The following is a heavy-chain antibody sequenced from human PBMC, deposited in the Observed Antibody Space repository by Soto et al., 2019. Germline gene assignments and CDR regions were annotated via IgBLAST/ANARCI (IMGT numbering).Heavy chain of an antibody. CDR2: IRSKADGGTT. J-gene: IGHJ4*02. Sequence: PGGSLRLSCAASGFTFNNAWVTWVRQGPGKGLEWVGRIRSKADGGTTDYAAPVKDRFSISRDDSKNTVYLQMNSLRTEDTAIYYCLGDYFWGQGTLVTVSS. V-gene: IGHV3-15*07. CDR3: LGDYF. D-gene: IGHD2-21*01. CDR1: GFTFNNAW.